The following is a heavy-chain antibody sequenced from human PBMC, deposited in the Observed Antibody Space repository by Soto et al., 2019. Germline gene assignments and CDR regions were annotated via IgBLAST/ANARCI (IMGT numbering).Heavy chain of an antibody. CDR1: GFTFSSYW. CDR3: AREGPYGYYFDY. Sequence: GGSLRLSCAASGFTFSSYWMHWVRQAPGKGLVWVSRINSDGSSTSYADSVKGRFTISRDNAKNTLYLQMNSLRAEDTAVYYCAREGPYGYYFDYWGQGTLVTVSS. D-gene: IGHD4-17*01. J-gene: IGHJ4*02. V-gene: IGHV3-74*01. CDR2: INSDGSST.